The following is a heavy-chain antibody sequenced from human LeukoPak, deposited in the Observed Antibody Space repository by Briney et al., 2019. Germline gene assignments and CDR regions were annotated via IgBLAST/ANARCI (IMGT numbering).Heavy chain of an antibody. J-gene: IGHJ4*02. CDR1: GYSISSGYY. CDR3: AREFQGPDCSSTSCYLGGGNFDY. D-gene: IGHD2-2*01. CDR2: LYHSGST. V-gene: IGHV4-38-2*02. Sequence: SETLSLTCTVSGYSISSGYYWGWLRQPPGKGLEWIGSLYHSGSTYYNPSLKSRVTISVDTSKNQFSLKLSSVTAADTAVYYCAREFQGPDCSSTSCYLGGGNFDYWGQGTLVTVSS.